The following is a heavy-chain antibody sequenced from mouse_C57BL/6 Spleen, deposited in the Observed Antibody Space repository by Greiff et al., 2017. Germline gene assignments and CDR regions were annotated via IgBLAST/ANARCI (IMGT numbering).Heavy chain of an antibody. J-gene: IGHJ2*01. CDR3: ARSLGRDLYYIDY. D-gene: IGHD4-1*01. Sequence: QVQLQQPGAELVKPGASVKLSCKASGYTFTSYWMHWVKQRPGQGLEWIGMIHPNSGSTNYNEKFKSKATLTVDKSSSTAYMQLSSLTSEDSAVYYCARSLGRDLYYIDYWGQGTTLTVSS. CDR2: IHPNSGST. CDR1: GYTFTSYW. V-gene: IGHV1-64*01.